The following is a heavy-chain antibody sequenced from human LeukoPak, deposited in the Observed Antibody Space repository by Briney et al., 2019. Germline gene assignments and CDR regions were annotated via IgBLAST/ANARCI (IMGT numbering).Heavy chain of an antibody. Sequence: PSGILSLTCTVSGGSISSSSYYWGWIRQPPGKGLEWIGSIYYSGSTYYNPSLKSRVTISVDTSKNQFSLKLSSVTAADTAVYYCARQLDSSGWEDYFDYWGQGTLVTVSS. J-gene: IGHJ4*02. CDR1: GGSISSSSYY. CDR3: ARQLDSSGWEDYFDY. CDR2: IYYSGST. V-gene: IGHV4-39*01. D-gene: IGHD6-19*01.